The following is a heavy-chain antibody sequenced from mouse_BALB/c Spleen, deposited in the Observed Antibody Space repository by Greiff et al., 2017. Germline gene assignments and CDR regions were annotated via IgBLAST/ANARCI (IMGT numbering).Heavy chain of an antibody. Sequence: EVQRVESGPGLVKPSQSLSLTCSVTGYSITSGYYWNWIRQFPGNKLEWMGYISYDGSNNYNPSLKNRISITRDTSKNQFFLKLNSVTTEDTATYYCARGGRGAMDYWGQGTSVTVSS. CDR1: GYSITSGYY. V-gene: IGHV3-6*02. J-gene: IGHJ4*01. CDR3: ARGGRGAMDY. CDR2: ISYDGSN. D-gene: IGHD3-3*01.